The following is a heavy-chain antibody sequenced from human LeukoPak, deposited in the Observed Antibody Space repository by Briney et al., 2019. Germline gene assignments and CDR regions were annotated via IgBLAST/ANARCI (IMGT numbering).Heavy chain of an antibody. V-gene: IGHV4-59*01. CDR2: IYYSGST. Sequence: SGTLSLTCTVSGGSLSSYYWSWIRQPPGKGLEWIGYIYYSGSTNYNPSLKSRVTISLDTSKNQFSLILSSVTAADTAVYYCARSTWLLDKWGQGTLVTVSS. CDR1: GGSLSSYY. J-gene: IGHJ4*02. CDR3: ARSTWLLDK. D-gene: IGHD3-22*01.